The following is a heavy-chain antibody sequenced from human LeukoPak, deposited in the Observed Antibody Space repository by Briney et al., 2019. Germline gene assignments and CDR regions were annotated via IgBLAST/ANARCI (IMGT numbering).Heavy chain of an antibody. CDR3: ARWDVEMAIPFDP. Sequence: ASVKVSCKASGYTFTSYYMHWVRQAPGQGLEWMGIINPSGGGTSYAQKFQGRVTMTRDMSTSTVYMELSSLRSEDTAVYYCARWDVEMAIPFDPWGQGTLVTVSS. CDR2: INPSGGGT. D-gene: IGHD5-24*01. CDR1: GYTFTSYY. V-gene: IGHV1-46*01. J-gene: IGHJ5*02.